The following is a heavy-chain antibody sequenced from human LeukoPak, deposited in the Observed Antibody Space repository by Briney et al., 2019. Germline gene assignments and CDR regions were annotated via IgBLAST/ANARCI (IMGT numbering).Heavy chain of an antibody. J-gene: IGHJ4*02. V-gene: IGHV5-51*01. CDR3: ARLRWPRGGRSSFDY. CDR1: GYSFTSHW. CDR2: VNPDDSDT. D-gene: IGHD3-10*01. Sequence: GESLKISCKGSGYSFTSHWIGCVRQMPGKGLEWMGIVNPDDSDTIYSPSFQGQVTISADESITTAYLQWSRLKASDTAMYYCARLRWPRGGRSSFDYWGQGALVTVSS.